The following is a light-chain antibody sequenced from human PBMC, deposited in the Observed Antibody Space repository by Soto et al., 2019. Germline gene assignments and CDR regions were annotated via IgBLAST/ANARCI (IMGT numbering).Light chain of an antibody. Sequence: QLVLTQPPSVSGAPGQRVTISCTGSSSNIGAVYDVHWYQQLPGTAPKLLISGDDNRPSGVPDRFSGSKSGTSASLAITGLQAEDEADYYCQSYDSSLSALVFGGGTKLTVL. CDR3: QSYDSSLSALV. J-gene: IGLJ2*01. V-gene: IGLV1-40*01. CDR1: SSNIGAVYD. CDR2: GDD.